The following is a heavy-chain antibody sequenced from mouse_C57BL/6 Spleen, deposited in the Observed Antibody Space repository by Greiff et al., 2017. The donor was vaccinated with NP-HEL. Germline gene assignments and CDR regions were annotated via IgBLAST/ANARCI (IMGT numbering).Heavy chain of an antibody. CDR2: ISSGSSTI. Sequence: EVQLQQSGGGLVKPGGSLKLSCAASGFTFSDYGMHWVRQAPEKGLEWVAYISSGSSTIYYADTVKGRFTISRDNAKNTLFLQMTSLRSEDTAMYYCARGEGYAMDYWGQGTSVTVSS. CDR1: GFTFSDYG. V-gene: IGHV5-17*01. J-gene: IGHJ4*01. CDR3: ARGEGYAMDY.